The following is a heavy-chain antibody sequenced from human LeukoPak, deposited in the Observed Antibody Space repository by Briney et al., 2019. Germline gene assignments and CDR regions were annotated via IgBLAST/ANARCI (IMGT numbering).Heavy chain of an antibody. CDR1: GFTFSSYS. CDR2: ISSSSSYI. CDR3: ARVMVRVVVVPAAGLDAFDI. Sequence: SGGSLRLSCAASGFTFSSYSMNWVRQAPGKGLEWVSSISSSSSYIYYADSVKGRFTTSRDNAKNSLYLQMNSLRAEDTAVYYCARVMVRVVVVPAAGLDAFDIWGQGTMVTVSS. V-gene: IGHV3-21*01. D-gene: IGHD2-2*01. J-gene: IGHJ3*02.